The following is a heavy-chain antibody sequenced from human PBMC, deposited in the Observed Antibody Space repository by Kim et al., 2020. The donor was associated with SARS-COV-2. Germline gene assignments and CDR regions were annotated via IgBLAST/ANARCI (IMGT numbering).Heavy chain of an antibody. CDR3: ARNLVAWDDAFDI. D-gene: IGHD5-12*01. V-gene: IGHV3-53*01. CDR2: IYSGGST. CDR1: GFTVSSNY. Sequence: GGSLRLSCAASGFTVSSNYMSWVRQAPGKGLEWVSVIYSGGSTYYADSVKGRFTISRDNSKNTLYLQMNSLRAEDTAVYYCARNLVAWDDAFDIWGQGTMVTVSS. J-gene: IGHJ3*02.